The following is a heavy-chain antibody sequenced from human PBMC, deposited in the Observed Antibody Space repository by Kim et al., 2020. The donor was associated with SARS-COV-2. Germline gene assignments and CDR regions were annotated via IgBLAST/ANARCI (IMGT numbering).Heavy chain of an antibody. V-gene: IGHV3-33*01. J-gene: IGHJ5*02. Sequence: GGSLRLSCAASGFTFSSYGMHWVRQAPGKGLEWVAVIWYDGSNKYYADSVKGRFTISRDNSKNTLYLQMNSLRAEDTAVYYCARDSFGQVGATLYNWFDPWGQGTLVTVSS. CDR1: GFTFSSYG. D-gene: IGHD1-26*01. CDR3: ARDSFGQVGATLYNWFDP. CDR2: IWYDGSNK.